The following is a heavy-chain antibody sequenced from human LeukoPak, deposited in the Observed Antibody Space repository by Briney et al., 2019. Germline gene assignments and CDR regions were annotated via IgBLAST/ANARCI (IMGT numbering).Heavy chain of an antibody. Sequence: GESLKISCKGSGYSFTSYWITWVRQMPGKGLEWLGRIDPSDSYTDYSPPFQGHVTISADKSISTAYLQWSSLKASDTAMYYCAIDPYYYDGSGSLDYWGQGTLVTVSS. CDR2: IDPSDSYT. V-gene: IGHV5-10-1*01. J-gene: IGHJ4*02. CDR3: AIDPYYYDGSGSLDY. D-gene: IGHD3-22*01. CDR1: GYSFTSYW.